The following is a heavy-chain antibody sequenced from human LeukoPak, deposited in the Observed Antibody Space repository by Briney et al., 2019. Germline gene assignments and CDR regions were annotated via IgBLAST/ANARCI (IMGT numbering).Heavy chain of an antibody. CDR2: ISGSGGST. CDR3: AKGKHPWRLPNYQEFGY. J-gene: IGHJ4*02. V-gene: IGHV3-23*01. CDR1: GFTFSSYA. Sequence: GGSLRLSCAASGFTFSSYAMSWVRQAPGKGLEWVSAISGSGGSTYYADSVKGRFTISRDNSKNTLYLQMNSLRAEDTAVYYCAKGKHPWRLPNYQEFGYWGQGTLVTVSS. D-gene: IGHD1-7*01.